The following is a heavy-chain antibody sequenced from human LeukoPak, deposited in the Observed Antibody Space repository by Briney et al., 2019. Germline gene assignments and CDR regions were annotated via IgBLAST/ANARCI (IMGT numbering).Heavy chain of an antibody. D-gene: IGHD6-6*01. CDR1: GFTFSGFW. CDR2: INSDGSEG. J-gene: IGHJ3*01. Sequence: GGSLRLSCAVSGFTFSGFWVSWSRQAPGKGLEWVASINSDGSEGYYADVVKGRFTISRDNAKNSLYLQINSLRAGDTAVYYCARSSYSSSSSVWGQGTMVTVSS. CDR3: ARSSYSSSSSV. V-gene: IGHV3-7*03.